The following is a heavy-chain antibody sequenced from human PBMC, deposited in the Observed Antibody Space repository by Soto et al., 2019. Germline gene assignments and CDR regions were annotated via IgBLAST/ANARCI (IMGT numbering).Heavy chain of an antibody. Sequence: PGGSLRLSCAASGFMFNNYAMSWVRQAPGKGPEWVSTVSVSGGTTYYADSLKGRFTIPRDNSKKTVYLQMNRLRADDTAIYYCAKGLYYYDSSGYRLFDYWGQGTLVTVSS. CDR3: AKGLYYYDSSGYRLFDY. V-gene: IGHV3-23*01. D-gene: IGHD3-22*01. J-gene: IGHJ4*02. CDR2: VSVSGGTT. CDR1: GFMFNNYA.